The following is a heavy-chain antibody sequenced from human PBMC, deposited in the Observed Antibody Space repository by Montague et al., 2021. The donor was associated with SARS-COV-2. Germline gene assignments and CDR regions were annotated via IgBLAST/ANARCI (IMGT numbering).Heavy chain of an antibody. V-gene: IGHV4-31*03. D-gene: IGHD5-18*01. CDR1: GDPISRAGYF. J-gene: IGHJ4*02. CDR2: VYYTGST. Sequence: TLSLTCSVSGDPISRAGYFWTWIRHHPTEGLEWNGYVYYTGSTDYNPSLKSRVSMSIDTSRNQFSLTLSSVTAADTAVYYCARDRYGHFDFWGQGTLVTVSS. CDR3: ARDRYGHFDF.